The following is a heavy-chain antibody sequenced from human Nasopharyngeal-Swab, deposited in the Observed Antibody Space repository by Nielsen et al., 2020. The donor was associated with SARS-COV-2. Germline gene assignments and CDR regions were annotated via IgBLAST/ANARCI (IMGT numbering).Heavy chain of an antibody. D-gene: IGHD3-10*01. J-gene: IGHJ3*02. CDR2: VDPSEYYT. Sequence: GESPKTPCEGPGYSLPNYWISWVRPVPGKGLEWMGKVDPSEYYTDLSPSLRGHVTISVDRSISTAYLQWSSLKASDTAMYYCARQYQNYFGSGDYHGAFDIWGQGTMVTVSS. CDR3: ARQYQNYFGSGDYHGAFDI. V-gene: IGHV5-10-1*01. CDR1: GYSLPNYW.